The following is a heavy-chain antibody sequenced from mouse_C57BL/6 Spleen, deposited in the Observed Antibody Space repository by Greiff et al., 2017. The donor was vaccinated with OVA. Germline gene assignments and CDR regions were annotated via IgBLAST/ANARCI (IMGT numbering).Heavy chain of an antibody. V-gene: IGHV1-82*01. D-gene: IGHD4-1*01. CDR1: GYAFSSSW. Sequence: VQLVESGPELVKPGASVKISCKASGYAFSSSWMNWVKQRPGKGLEWIGRIYPGDGDTNYNGKFKGKATLTADKSSSTAYIQLSSLTSEDSAVYFCARHTGTDYYFDYWGQGTTLTVSS. J-gene: IGHJ2*01. CDR2: IYPGDGDT. CDR3: ARHTGTDYYFDY.